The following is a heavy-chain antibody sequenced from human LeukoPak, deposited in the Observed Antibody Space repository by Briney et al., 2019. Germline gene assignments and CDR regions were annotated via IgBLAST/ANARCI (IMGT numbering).Heavy chain of an antibody. CDR1: GFTFSGYW. V-gene: IGHV3-74*01. J-gene: IGHJ4*02. D-gene: IGHD3-10*01. Sequence: GSLSLSCAASGFTFSGYWMHWVRQAPGKGLEWVSGISGDGGTTYYADSVKGRFTISRDNSKNTLYLQMHSLRAEDTAVYYCARCITMVRGVIRPPDYWGQGTLVTVSS. CDR3: ARCITMVRGVIRPPDY. CDR2: ISGDGGTT.